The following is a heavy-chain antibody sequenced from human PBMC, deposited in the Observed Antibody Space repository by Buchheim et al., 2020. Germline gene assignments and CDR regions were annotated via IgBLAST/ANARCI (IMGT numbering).Heavy chain of an antibody. J-gene: IGHJ4*02. CDR1: GFTFSNAG. Sequence: VQLVESGGGLVKPGGSLRLSCAASGFTFSNAGISWVRQAPGKGLEWVGRIKSKTDGGTTDYAAPRKAXFTIYRDDSHITLYLQMNSLKTEDTAVYYCTTKLPYDFWSGYSYYFDYWGQGTL. D-gene: IGHD3-3*01. CDR3: TTKLPYDFWSGYSYYFDY. CDR2: IKSKTDGGTT. V-gene: IGHV3-15*01.